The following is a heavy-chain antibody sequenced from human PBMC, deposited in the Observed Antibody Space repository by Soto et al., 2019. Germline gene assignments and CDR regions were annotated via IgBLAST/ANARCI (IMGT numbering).Heavy chain of an antibody. V-gene: IGHV1-46*01. CDR1: GDTFTEYY. CDR3: ARGGHVVVVTAALDY. Sequence: QVQLMQSGAEVKKPGASVKVSCKASGDTFTEYYIHCVRQAPGQGLEWMGTVNPSGGHTTYAQHFLGRVTMTRDTSTSTLYMELTSLTSEDTAVYYYARGGHVVVVTAALDYWGQGTLVTVSS. CDR2: VNPSGGHT. J-gene: IGHJ4*02. D-gene: IGHD2-21*02.